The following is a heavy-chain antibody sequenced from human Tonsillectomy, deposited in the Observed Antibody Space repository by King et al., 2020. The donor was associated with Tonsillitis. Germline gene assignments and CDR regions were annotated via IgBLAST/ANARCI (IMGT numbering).Heavy chain of an antibody. J-gene: IGHJ6*02. Sequence: DVQLVESGGGLVQPGGSLRLSCAASGFTFSSYAMSWVRQAPGKGLEWVSAISGSGGSTYYADSVKGRFTISRDNSKNTLYLQMNSLRAEDTAGYYCAKDTRGAAAEGPKCLGDSYYGMDVWGPGTTVTVSS. D-gene: IGHD5/OR15-5a*01. V-gene: IGHV3-23*04. CDR3: AKDTRGAAAEGPKCLGDSYYGMDV. CDR1: GFTFSSYA. CDR2: ISGSGGST.